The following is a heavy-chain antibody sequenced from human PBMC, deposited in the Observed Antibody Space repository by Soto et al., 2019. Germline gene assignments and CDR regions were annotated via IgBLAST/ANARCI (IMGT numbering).Heavy chain of an antibody. V-gene: IGHV4-30-4*01. CDR3: VRDRSNSPDYFDY. CDR2: IYYSGTT. CDR1: GGSIRSDDYY. J-gene: IGHJ4*02. Sequence: QVQLQESGPGLVEPSQTLSLTCTVSGGSIRSDDYYWSWIHQPPGKGLEWIGYIYYSGTTNYNPSLQSRFTISMDTSKNQFSLSLSSVNAADTAVYYCVRDRSNSPDYFDYWGQGTLVTVSS. D-gene: IGHD6-6*01.